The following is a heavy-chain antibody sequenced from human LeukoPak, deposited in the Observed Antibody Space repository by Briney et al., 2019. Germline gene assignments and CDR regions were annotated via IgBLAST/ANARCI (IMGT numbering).Heavy chain of an antibody. V-gene: IGHV4-59*01. J-gene: IGHJ4*02. CDR1: GGSISNYY. CDR3: ARNYDFWSGYLDY. Sequence: PSETLSLTCTVSGGSISNYYWRWIRQPPGKGLEWIGYIHYSGSTNNNPSLKSRVTISVDTSKNQFSLKLTSVTAADTAVYYCARNYDFWSGYLDYWGQGTLVTVSS. CDR2: IHYSGST. D-gene: IGHD3-3*01.